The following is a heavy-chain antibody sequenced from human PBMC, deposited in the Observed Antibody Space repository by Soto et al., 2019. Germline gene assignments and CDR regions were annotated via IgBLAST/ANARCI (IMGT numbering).Heavy chain of an antibody. D-gene: IGHD4-17*01. CDR1: GGTFSSYA. Sequence: QVQLVQSGAEVKKPGSSVKVSCKASGGTFSSYAISWVRQAPGQGLEWMGGIIPIFGTANYAQKFQGRVTITADESPSTAFMERSSLRSEDTAVYYCARDGSGDYDGHYYYGMDVWGQGTTVTVSS. CDR2: IIPIFGTA. V-gene: IGHV1-69*12. J-gene: IGHJ6*02. CDR3: ARDGSGDYDGHYYYGMDV.